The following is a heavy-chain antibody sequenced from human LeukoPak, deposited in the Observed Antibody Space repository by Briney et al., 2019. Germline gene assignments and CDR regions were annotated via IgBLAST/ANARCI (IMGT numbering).Heavy chain of an antibody. J-gene: IGHJ6*02. D-gene: IGHD6-13*01. V-gene: IGHV4-39*07. CDR1: GGSISSSSYY. Sequence: SETLSLTCTVSGGSISSSSYYWGWIRQPPGKGLEWIGSIYYSGSTYYNPSLKSRVTISVDTSKNQFSLKLSSVTAADTAVYYCARDMTRAVPIPGTYYYAYAMDVWGQGTTVTVSS. CDR3: ARDMTRAVPIPGTYYYAYAMDV. CDR2: IYYSGST.